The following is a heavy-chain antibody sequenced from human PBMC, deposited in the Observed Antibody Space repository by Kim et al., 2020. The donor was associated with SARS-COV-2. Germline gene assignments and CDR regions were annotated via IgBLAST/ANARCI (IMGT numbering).Heavy chain of an antibody. V-gene: IGHV4-59*01. J-gene: IGHJ6*02. CDR1: GGSISSYY. CDR3: AKGESSGWYYYYGMDV. Sequence: SETLSLTCTVSGGSISSYYWSWIRQPPGKGLEWIGYIYYSGSTNYNPSLKSRVTISVDTSKNQFSLKLSSVTAADTAVYYCAKGESSGWYYYYGMDVWGQGTTVTVSS. D-gene: IGHD6-19*01. CDR2: IYYSGST.